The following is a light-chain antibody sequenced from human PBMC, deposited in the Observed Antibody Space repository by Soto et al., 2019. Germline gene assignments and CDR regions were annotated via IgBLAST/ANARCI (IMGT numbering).Light chain of an antibody. Sequence: SALTQPASVSGSPGQSITISCTGTSSDIGTYKYVSWFQHHPGKAPKLIIFEVSNRPSGVSVRFSGSKSGTSASLAISGLQAEDEADYYCQSFDKYLSAVVFGGGTKVTVL. V-gene: IGLV2-14*01. CDR1: SSDIGTYKY. CDR2: EVS. CDR3: QSFDKYLSAVV. J-gene: IGLJ2*01.